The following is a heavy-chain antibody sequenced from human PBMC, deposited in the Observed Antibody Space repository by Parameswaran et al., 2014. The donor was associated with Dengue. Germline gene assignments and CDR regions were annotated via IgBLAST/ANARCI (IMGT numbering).Heavy chain of an antibody. Sequence: WIRQPQEGLEWIGEINHSGSTNYNPSLKSRVTISVDTSKNQFSLKLSSVTAADTAVYYCARGPHIAAPRDVWFDPWGQGTLVTVSS. D-gene: IGHD6-13*01. CDR3: ARGPHIAAPRDVWFDP. CDR2: INHSGST. V-gene: IGHV4-34*01. J-gene: IGHJ5*02.